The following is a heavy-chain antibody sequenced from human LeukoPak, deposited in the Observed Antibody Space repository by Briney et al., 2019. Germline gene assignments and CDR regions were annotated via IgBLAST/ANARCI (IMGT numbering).Heavy chain of an antibody. V-gene: IGHV1-24*01. D-gene: IGHD6-13*01. CDR3: ARDDGLYSSSWYWFDP. J-gene: IGHJ5*02. CDR1: GYTLTELS. Sequence: ASVKVSCKVSGYTLTELSMHWVRQAPGKGLEWMGGFDPEDGETIYAQKFQGRVTMTEDTSTDTAYMELSSLRSEDTAVYYCARDDGLYSSSWYWFDPWGQGTLVTVSS. CDR2: FDPEDGET.